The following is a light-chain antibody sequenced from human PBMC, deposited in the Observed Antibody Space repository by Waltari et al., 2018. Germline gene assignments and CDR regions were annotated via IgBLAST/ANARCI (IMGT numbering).Light chain of an antibody. CDR1: SSHGGNYTV. J-gene: IGLJ1*01. CDR3: CSYAGGTTYV. CDR2: EVS. Sequence: QPALTQPAPVSGSPVQSIPLPCPGTSSHGGNYTVVSWYQQYPGKAPKFIIYEVSEGPSGVSNRFSGSKSGNTASLTISGLQAEDEADYYCCSYAGGTTYVFGTGTKVTVL. V-gene: IGLV2-23*02.